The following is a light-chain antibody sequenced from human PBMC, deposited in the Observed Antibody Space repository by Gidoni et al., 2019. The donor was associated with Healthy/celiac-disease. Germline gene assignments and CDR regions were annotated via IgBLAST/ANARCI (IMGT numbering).Light chain of an antibody. CDR3: QQSYSTPQT. J-gene: IGKJ1*01. Sequence: DIQMTQSPSSLSASVADRVTITCRASQSISSYLNWYQQKPGKDPKLLIYAASSLQSGVPSRFSCSGSGTDFTLTISSLQPEDFATYYCQQSYSTPQTFGQGTKVEIK. CDR1: QSISSY. CDR2: AAS. V-gene: IGKV1-39*01.